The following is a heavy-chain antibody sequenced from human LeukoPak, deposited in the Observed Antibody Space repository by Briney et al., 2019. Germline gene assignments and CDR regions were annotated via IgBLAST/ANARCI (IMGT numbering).Heavy chain of an antibody. CDR3: ARVMYYYDSSGKGDY. V-gene: IGHV3-48*01. CDR1: GFTFSSYS. Sequence: GGSLRLSCAASGFTFSSYSMNWVRQAPGKGLEWVSYISSSSSTIYYADSVKGRFTISRDNAKNSLYLQMNSLRAEDTDVYYCARVMYYYDSSGKGDYWGQGTLVTVSS. D-gene: IGHD3-22*01. CDR2: ISSSSSTI. J-gene: IGHJ4*02.